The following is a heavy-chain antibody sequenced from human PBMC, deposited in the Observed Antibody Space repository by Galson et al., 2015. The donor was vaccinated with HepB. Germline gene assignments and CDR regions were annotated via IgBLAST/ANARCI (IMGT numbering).Heavy chain of an antibody. Sequence: SLRLSCAASGFTFSDSYMSWIRQPPGKGLEWISYISDTSSYTNYADSVKGRFTISRDNAQNSLYLQMNSLRLEDTALYYCARAKTVTTTAPDYWGQGALVTVSS. CDR2: ISDTSSYT. D-gene: IGHD4-17*01. CDR3: ARAKTVTTTAPDY. CDR1: GFTFSDSY. J-gene: IGHJ4*02. V-gene: IGHV3-11*06.